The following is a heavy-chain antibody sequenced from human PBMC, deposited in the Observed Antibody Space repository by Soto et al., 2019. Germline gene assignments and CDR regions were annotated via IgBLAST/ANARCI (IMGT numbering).Heavy chain of an antibody. Sequence: GGSLRLSCAASGFTFSSYAMSWVRQAPGKGLEWVSAISGSGGSTYYADSVKGRFTISRDNSKNTLYLQMNSLRAEDTAVYYCARDRRDFPDYDFWSGYYDNYYYYYMDVWGKGTTVTVSS. CDR2: ISGSGGST. J-gene: IGHJ6*03. CDR3: ARDRRDFPDYDFWSGYYDNYYYYYMDV. D-gene: IGHD3-3*01. CDR1: GFTFSSYA. V-gene: IGHV3-23*01.